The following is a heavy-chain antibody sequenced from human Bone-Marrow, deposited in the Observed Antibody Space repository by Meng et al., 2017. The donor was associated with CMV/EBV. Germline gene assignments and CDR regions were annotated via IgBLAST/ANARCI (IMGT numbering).Heavy chain of an antibody. Sequence: GESLKISCAASGFTFSDYYMSWVRQAPGKGLEWVSVIYSGGSTYYADSVKGRFTISRDNSKNTLYLQMNSLRAEDTAVYYCARNTAMAHYGMDVWGQGTTVTVSS. CDR2: IYSGGST. D-gene: IGHD5-18*01. CDR3: ARNTAMAHYGMDV. J-gene: IGHJ6*02. V-gene: IGHV3-53*01. CDR1: GFTFSDYY.